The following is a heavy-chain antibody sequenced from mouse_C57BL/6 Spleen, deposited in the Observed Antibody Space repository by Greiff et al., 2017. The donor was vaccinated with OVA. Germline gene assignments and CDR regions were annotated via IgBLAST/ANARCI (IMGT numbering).Heavy chain of an antibody. CDR2: INPYNGDT. CDR3: ARFTTVVSDWYFDV. Sequence: VQLQQSGPELVKPGDSVKISCKASGYSFTGYFMNWVMQSHGKSLEWIGRINPYNGDTFYNQKFKGKATLTVDKSSSTAHMELRSLTSEDSAVYYCARFTTVVSDWYFDVWGTGTTVTVSS. CDR1: GYSFTGYF. J-gene: IGHJ1*03. D-gene: IGHD1-1*01. V-gene: IGHV1-20*01.